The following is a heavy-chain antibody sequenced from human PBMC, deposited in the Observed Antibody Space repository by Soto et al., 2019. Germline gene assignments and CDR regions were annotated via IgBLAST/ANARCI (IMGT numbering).Heavy chain of an antibody. CDR1: GYNYRIYA. J-gene: IGHJ5*01. D-gene: IGHD3-22*01. V-gene: IGHV1-18*01. CDR3: ARDPSNTSGDKSYLDS. Sequence: ASVKVSCKTSGYNYRIYAITWVRQAPGQGLEWMGWISTYNHDTRYAQRFQGRLSMATDTSTSTAYMELRSLTSDDTAVYYCARDPSNTSGDKSYLDSRGQGSLVPVSS. CDR2: ISTYNHDT.